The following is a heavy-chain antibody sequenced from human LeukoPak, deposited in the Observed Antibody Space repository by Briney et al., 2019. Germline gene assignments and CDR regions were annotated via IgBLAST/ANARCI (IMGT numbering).Heavy chain of an antibody. Sequence: GGSLRLSCAASGFTFSSDAMSWVRQAPGKGLEWVSAISGSGGSTYYADSVKGRFTISRDNSKNTLYLQMNSLRAEDTAVYYCAKDMRGYYGSGSSNWGQGTLVTVSS. CDR1: GFTFSSDA. CDR3: AKDMRGYYGSGSSN. CDR2: ISGSGGST. D-gene: IGHD3-10*01. J-gene: IGHJ4*02. V-gene: IGHV3-23*01.